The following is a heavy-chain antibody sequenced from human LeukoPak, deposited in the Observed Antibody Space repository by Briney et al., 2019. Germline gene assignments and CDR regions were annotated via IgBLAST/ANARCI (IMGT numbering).Heavy chain of an antibody. D-gene: IGHD1-26*01. CDR2: ISYDGSNK. V-gene: IGHV3-30*03. CDR3: ARSPSSLVGVTIDY. J-gene: IGHJ4*02. Sequence: GGSLRLSCGASGFTFSGYGMSWVRQAPGKGLEWVAVISYDGSNKYYADSVKGRFTISRDNSKNTLYLQMNSLRAEDTAVYYCARSPSSLVGVTIDYWGQGTLVTVSS. CDR1: GFTFSGYG.